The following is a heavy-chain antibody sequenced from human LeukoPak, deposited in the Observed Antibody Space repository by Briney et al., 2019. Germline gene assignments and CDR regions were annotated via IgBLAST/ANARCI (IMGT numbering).Heavy chain of an antibody. V-gene: IGHV3-74*01. CDR2: ISTDGYTT. CDR1: GLAFSAYK. CDR3: ARGNEGPVVPFSIDY. Sequence: GGSLRLSCAASGLAFSAYKMHWVRQAPRKGLVWVSRISTDGYTTDYADFVQGRFTASRDNTKNTWSLEMNSLRAEDTAVYYCARGNEGPVVPFSIDYWGQGTLVTVSS. J-gene: IGHJ4*02. D-gene: IGHD2-2*01.